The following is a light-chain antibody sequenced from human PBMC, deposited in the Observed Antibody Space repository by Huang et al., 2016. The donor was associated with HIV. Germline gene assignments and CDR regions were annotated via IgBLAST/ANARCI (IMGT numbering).Light chain of an antibody. CDR2: DAS. V-gene: IGKV3-11*01. CDR1: QSVSSY. J-gene: IGKJ3*01. CDR3: QQRSNWPGIT. Sequence: EIVLTQSPATLSLSPGARATLSCRASQSVSSYLAWYQQKPGQAPRLLIYDASNRATGIPARFSGSGSGTDFTLTISSLEPEDFAVYYCQQRSNWPGITFGPGTKVDIK.